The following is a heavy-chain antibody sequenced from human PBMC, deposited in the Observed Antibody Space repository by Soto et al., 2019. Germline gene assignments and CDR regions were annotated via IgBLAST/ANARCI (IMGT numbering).Heavy chain of an antibody. Sequence: SETLSLTCTVSGGSVSSGSYYWSWIRQPPGKGLEWIGYIYYSGSTNYNPSLKSRVTISVDTSKNQFSLKLSSVTAADTAVYYCARINYYDSSGYEGGWFDPWGQGTLVTVSS. CDR2: IYYSGST. D-gene: IGHD3-22*01. V-gene: IGHV4-61*01. CDR3: ARINYYDSSGYEGGWFDP. CDR1: GGSVSSGSYY. J-gene: IGHJ5*02.